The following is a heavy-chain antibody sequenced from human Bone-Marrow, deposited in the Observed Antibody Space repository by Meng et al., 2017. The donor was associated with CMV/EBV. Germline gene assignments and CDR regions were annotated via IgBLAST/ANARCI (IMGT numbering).Heavy chain of an antibody. CDR1: GFTFSDYY. CDR2: ISSSGSTI. D-gene: IGHD3-10*01. V-gene: IGHV3-11*04. Sequence: GGSLRLSCAASGFTFSDYYMSWIRQAPGKGLEWVSYISSSGSTIYYADSVKGRFTISRDNAKNSPYLQMNSLRAEDTAVYYCARARVRGLKYDYYGMDVWGQGTTVTVSS. J-gene: IGHJ6*02. CDR3: ARARVRGLKYDYYGMDV.